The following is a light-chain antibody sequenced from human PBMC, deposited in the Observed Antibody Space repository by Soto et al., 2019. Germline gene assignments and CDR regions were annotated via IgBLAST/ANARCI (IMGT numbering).Light chain of an antibody. CDR2: TAS. J-gene: IGKJ4*01. Sequence: DIQLTQSPSFLSASVGDRVTIACRASQGVSSYLAWFQQRPGKAPKLLIYTASTLQSGVPSRFSGSGSGTEFTLTISSLQPEDFATYYCQQLNSYPLTLGGGTTVEIK. CDR3: QQLNSYPLT. V-gene: IGKV1-9*01. CDR1: QGVSSY.